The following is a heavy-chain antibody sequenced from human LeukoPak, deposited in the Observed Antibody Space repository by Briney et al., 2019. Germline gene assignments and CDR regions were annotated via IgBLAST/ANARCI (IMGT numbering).Heavy chain of an antibody. CDR1: GITFSSYE. D-gene: IGHD3-16*01. V-gene: IGHV3-48*03. CDR2: ITSGGTTI. Sequence: GGSLRLSCAASGITFSSYEMNWVSQAPGKGLEWISHITSGGTTIYYADSVKGRFTISRDNAKKSLYLQMNSLRAEDTAVYYCASGFSLDYWGQGTLVTVSS. CDR3: ASGFSLDY. J-gene: IGHJ4*02.